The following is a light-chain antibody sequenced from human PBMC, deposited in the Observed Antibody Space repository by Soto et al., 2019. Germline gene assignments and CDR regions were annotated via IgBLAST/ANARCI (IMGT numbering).Light chain of an antibody. CDR3: QQYNQ. CDR1: QSISSW. Sequence: DIQMTQSPSTLSASVGARVTITCRASQSISSWLAWYQQKPGKAPKLLIYDASSLESGVPSRVSGSGSGTEFTLTISSLQAEDFATYYCQQYNQFGQGTKVDIK. V-gene: IGKV1-5*01. J-gene: IGKJ1*01. CDR2: DAS.